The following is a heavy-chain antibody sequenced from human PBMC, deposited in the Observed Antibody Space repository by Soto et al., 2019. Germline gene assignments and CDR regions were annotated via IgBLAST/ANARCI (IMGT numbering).Heavy chain of an antibody. J-gene: IGHJ3*02. D-gene: IGHD1-1*01. CDR1: GGSISSSSYY. V-gene: IGHV4-39*01. Sequence: SETLYLTCTVSGGSISSSSYYWGWIRQPPGKGLEWIGSIYYSGSTYYNPSLKSRVTISVDTSKNQFSLKLSSVTAADTAVYYCARRNHAFDIWGQGTMVTVSS. CDR2: IYYSGST. CDR3: ARRNHAFDI.